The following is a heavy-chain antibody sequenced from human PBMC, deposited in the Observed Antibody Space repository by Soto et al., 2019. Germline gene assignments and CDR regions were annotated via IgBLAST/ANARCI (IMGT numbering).Heavy chain of an antibody. D-gene: IGHD1-26*01. CDR3: ARVLPGTTNKSKRGMDV. Sequence: SETLSLTCAVYGGSFSGYYWSWIRQPPGKGLEWIGEINHSGSTNYNPSLKSRVTISVDTSKNQFSLKLSSVTAADTAVYYCARVLPGTTNKSKRGMDVWGQGTTVTVSS. J-gene: IGHJ6*02. CDR1: GGSFSGYY. V-gene: IGHV4-34*01. CDR2: INHSGST.